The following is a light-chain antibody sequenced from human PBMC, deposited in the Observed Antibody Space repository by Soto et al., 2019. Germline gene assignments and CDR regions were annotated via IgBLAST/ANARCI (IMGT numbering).Light chain of an antibody. CDR1: NSNIGAPYD. CDR2: ANN. Sequence: QSVLTQPPSVSGAPGQRVTISCTGNNSNIGAPYDVHWFQQLPGTAPKLLIYANNNWPSGVPDRFSGSKSGTSASLAITGLQAEDEADYYCQSYDSSLSAWIFGGGTKLTVL. CDR3: QSYDSSLSAWI. J-gene: IGLJ2*01. V-gene: IGLV1-40*01.